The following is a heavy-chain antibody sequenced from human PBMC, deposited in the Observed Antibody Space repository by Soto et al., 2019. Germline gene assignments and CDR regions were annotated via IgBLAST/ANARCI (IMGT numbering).Heavy chain of an antibody. J-gene: IGHJ4*02. CDR1: GGSISSYY. D-gene: IGHD6-13*01. CDR2: IYYSGST. Sequence: SETLSLTCTVSGGSISSYYWSWIRQPPGKGLEWIGYIYYSGSTNYNPSLKSRVTISVDTSKNQFSLKLSSVTAADTAVYYCARGRIAAAGTGFDYWGQGTLVTVSP. V-gene: IGHV4-59*01. CDR3: ARGRIAAAGTGFDY.